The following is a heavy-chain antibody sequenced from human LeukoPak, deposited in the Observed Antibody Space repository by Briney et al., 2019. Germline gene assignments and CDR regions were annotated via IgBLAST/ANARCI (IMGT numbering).Heavy chain of an antibody. Sequence: GSLRLSCAASGFTFSSYGMHWVRQAPGKGLEWVAVIWYDGSNKYYADSVKGRFTISRDNSKNTLYLQMNSLRAEDTAVYYCARGGRPAPLYYYYYYMDVWGKGTTVTVSS. J-gene: IGHJ6*03. V-gene: IGHV3-33*01. CDR3: ARGGRPAPLYYYYYYMDV. CDR2: IWYDGSNK. D-gene: IGHD2-2*01. CDR1: GFTFSSYG.